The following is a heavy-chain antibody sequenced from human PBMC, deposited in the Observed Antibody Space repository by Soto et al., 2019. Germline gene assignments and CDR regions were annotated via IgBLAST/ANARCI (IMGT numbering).Heavy chain of an antibody. J-gene: IGHJ4*02. CDR1: GFTFSSYS. CDR2: IRSSSRYI. CDR3: ASNNYYYESSGKVD. D-gene: IGHD3-22*01. Sequence: EVQLVESGGGLVKPGGSLRLSCAASGFTFSSYSMNLVRQAPGTVLELVSSIRSSSRYIYYADSEKGRFTISRDNAKNSLYLQKTSLKAGDTAVDYCASNNYYYESSGKVDGGQGTLVTVSS. V-gene: IGHV3-21*01.